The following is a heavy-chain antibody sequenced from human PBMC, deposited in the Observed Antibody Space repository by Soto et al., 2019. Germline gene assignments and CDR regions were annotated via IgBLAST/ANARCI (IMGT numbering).Heavy chain of an antibody. CDR1: GFTVSSNY. D-gene: IGHD6-6*01. Sequence: GGSLRLSCAASGFTVSSNYMSWVRQAPGKGLEWVSVIYSGGSTYYADSVKGRFTISRDNAKNSLYLQMNSLRAEDTAVYYCARDLGSYSSSSGSDYWGQGTLVTVSS. J-gene: IGHJ4*02. CDR3: ARDLGSYSSSSGSDY. CDR2: IYSGGST. V-gene: IGHV3-53*01.